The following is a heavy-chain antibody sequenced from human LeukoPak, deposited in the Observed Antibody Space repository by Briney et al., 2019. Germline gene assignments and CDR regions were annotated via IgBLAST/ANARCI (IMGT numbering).Heavy chain of an antibody. D-gene: IGHD5-12*01. J-gene: IGHJ4*02. CDR1: GFIFSDYP. CDR2: TSDSSSSL. Sequence: GGSLRLSCATSGFIFSDYPMNWVRQAPGKGLEWVSSTSDSSSSLYYADSVMGRFTISRDNAKSSVYLQMNNLRAEDTALYYCASSGYTFWGQGTLVTVSS. V-gene: IGHV3-21*01. CDR3: ASSGYTF.